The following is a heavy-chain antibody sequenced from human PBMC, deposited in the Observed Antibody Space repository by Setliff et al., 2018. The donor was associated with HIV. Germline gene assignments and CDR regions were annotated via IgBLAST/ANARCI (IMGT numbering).Heavy chain of an antibody. CDR3: ARRAPGGGYGPAWYFDY. Sequence: SETLSLTCTVSGGSISSYYWSWIRQPPGKGLEWIGYIYTSGSTNYNPSLKSRVTISVGTSKNQFSLKLSSVTAADTAVYYCARRAPGGGYGPAWYFDYWGQGTLVTVSS. D-gene: IGHD5-12*01. CDR2: IYTSGST. J-gene: IGHJ4*02. CDR1: GGSISSYY. V-gene: IGHV4-4*09.